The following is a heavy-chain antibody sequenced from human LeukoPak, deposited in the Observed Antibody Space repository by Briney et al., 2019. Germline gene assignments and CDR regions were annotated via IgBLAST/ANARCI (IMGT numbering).Heavy chain of an antibody. CDR3: ARVRRITMVRGAPFDP. J-gene: IGHJ5*02. V-gene: IGHV1-2*02. Sequence: ASVKVSCKASGYTFTGQYLHWVRQAPGQGLEWMGWINPNSGGTNYAQKFQGRVTMTRDTSISTAYMELSRLRSDDTAVYYCARVRRITMVRGAPFDPWGQGTLVTVSS. CDR2: INPNSGGT. CDR1: GYTFTGQY. D-gene: IGHD3-10*01.